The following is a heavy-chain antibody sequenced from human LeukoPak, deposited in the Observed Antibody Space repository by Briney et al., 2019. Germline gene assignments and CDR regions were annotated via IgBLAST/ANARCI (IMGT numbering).Heavy chain of an antibody. V-gene: IGHV4-59*01. J-gene: IGHJ1*01. D-gene: IGHD3-10*01. CDR3: ARALWFGEAQEFQH. Sequence: SETLSLTCTVSGGSISSYYWNWIRQPPGKGLEWIGYIYYSGSTNYNPSLTSRVTISVDTSKNQFSLKLSSVTAADTAVYYCARALWFGEAQEFQHWGQGTLVTVSS. CDR2: IYYSGST. CDR1: GGSISSYY.